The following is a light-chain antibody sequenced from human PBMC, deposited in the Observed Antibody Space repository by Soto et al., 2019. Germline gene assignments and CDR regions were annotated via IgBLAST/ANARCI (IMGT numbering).Light chain of an antibody. CDR3: SSYTTKSTLV. V-gene: IGLV2-14*01. J-gene: IGLJ3*02. CDR2: EVT. Sequence: QSALTQPASVSGSPGQSITISCTGTSNDIGTYSYVSWFQQHPGKVPKLIIFEVTNRPSGVSNRFSGSKSGNTASLTISEIQAEDEADYYCSSYTTKSTLVFGGGTKLTVL. CDR1: SNDIGTYSY.